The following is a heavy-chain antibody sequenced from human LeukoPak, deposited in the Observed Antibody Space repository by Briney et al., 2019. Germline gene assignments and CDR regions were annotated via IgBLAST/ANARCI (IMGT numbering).Heavy chain of an antibody. CDR3: AKDAGQLVRSIHFDY. V-gene: IGHV3-23*01. Sequence: GGSLRLSCAASGFAFSSYAMSWVRQAPGKGLEWVSAISGSGGSTYYADSVKGRFTISRDNSKNTLYLQMNSLRAEDTAVYYCAKDAGQLVRSIHFDYWGQGTLVTVSS. CDR1: GFAFSSYA. D-gene: IGHD6-13*01. CDR2: ISGSGGST. J-gene: IGHJ4*02.